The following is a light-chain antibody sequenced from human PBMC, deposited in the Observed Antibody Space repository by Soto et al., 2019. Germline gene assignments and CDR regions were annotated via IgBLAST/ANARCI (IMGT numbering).Light chain of an antibody. CDR2: QDN. CDR3: QAWDNSIVV. Sequence: SYELTQPPSVSVSPGQTASITCSGNKLGEKNACWYRQKPGQSPVLVIYQDNRRPSGIPERFSASNSGNTATLTISGTQAMDEADYYCQAWDNSIVVFGGGTKLTVL. CDR1: KLGEKN. V-gene: IGLV3-1*01. J-gene: IGLJ3*02.